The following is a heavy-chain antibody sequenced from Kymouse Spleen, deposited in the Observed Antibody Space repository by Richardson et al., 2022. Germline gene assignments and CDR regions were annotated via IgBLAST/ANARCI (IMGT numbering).Heavy chain of an antibody. D-gene: IGHD1-7*01. CDR2: IYYSGST. CDR3: ARHGGNYEGYYGMDV. CDR1: GGSISSSSYY. Sequence: QLQLQESGPGLVKPSETLSLTCTVSGGSISSSSYYWGWIRQPPGKGLEWIGSIYYSGSTYYNPSLKSRVTISVDTSKNQFSLKLSSVTAADTAVYYCARHGGNYEGYYGMDVWGQGTTVTVSS. J-gene: IGHJ6*02. V-gene: IGHV4-39*01.